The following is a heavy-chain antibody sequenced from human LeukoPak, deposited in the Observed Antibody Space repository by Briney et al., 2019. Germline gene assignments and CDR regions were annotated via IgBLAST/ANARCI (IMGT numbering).Heavy chain of an antibody. CDR1: GFTLSDIY. D-gene: IGHD1-1*01. Sequence: GESLRLSWAASGFTLSDIYISWVRQAAGKGLEWVSLTYSGGGSYYADSVGGRFTISRDIPSNPLYLQLDSLSAEARAVYYFGRTTHAFDIWGQGTLVTVSS. CDR3: GRTTHAFDI. CDR2: TYSGGGS. J-gene: IGHJ3*02. V-gene: IGHV3-66*01.